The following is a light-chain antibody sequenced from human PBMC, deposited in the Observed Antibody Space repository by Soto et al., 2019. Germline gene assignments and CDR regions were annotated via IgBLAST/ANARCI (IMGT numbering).Light chain of an antibody. V-gene: IGKV3-15*01. CDR3: QPYNNWPPDRT. CDR1: QSVGSN. Sequence: EIVMTQSPATLSVSPGERATLSCRASQSVGSNLAWYQQKPGQAPRLLIYGASTRATGIPARFSGSGSGTECTLTISSLQSEDFAIYFRQPYNNWPPDRTFGQGTKVEIK. CDR2: GAS. J-gene: IGKJ1*01.